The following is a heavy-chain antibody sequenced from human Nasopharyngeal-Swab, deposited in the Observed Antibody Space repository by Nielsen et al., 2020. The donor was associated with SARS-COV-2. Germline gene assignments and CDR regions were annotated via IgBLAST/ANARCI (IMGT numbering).Heavy chain of an antibody. D-gene: IGHD1-26*01. Sequence: ASVKVSCKVSGYTLTELSMHWVRQAPGKGLEWMGGFDPEDGETIYAQKFQGRVTMTEDTSTDTAYMELSSLRSEDTAVYYCATDQVGAPTDAFDIWGQGTMATVSS. CDR3: ATDQVGAPTDAFDI. J-gene: IGHJ3*02. CDR2: FDPEDGET. CDR1: GYTLTELS. V-gene: IGHV1-24*01.